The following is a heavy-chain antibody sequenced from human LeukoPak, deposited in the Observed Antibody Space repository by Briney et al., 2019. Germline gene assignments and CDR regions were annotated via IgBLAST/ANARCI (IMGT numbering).Heavy chain of an antibody. V-gene: IGHV3-23*01. J-gene: IGHJ4*02. CDR2: ISGSGGST. D-gene: IGHD2-15*01. CDR3: AKAPLHQYCSGGSCYPYYFDY. Sequence: GGSLRVSCAASGFSFSSYAMSWVRQAPGKRLEWVSAISGSGGSTDYADSVKGRFTISRDNSKNTLYLQMNSLRAEDTAVYYCAKAPLHQYCSGGSCYPYYFDYWGQGTLVTVSS. CDR1: GFSFSSYA.